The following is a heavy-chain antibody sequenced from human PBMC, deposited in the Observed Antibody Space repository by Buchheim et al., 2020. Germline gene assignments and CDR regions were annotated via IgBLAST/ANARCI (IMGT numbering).Heavy chain of an antibody. CDR1: GFTFSSYA. V-gene: IGHV3-23*01. Sequence: EVQLLESGGGLVQPGGSLRLSCAASGFTFSSYAMSWVRQAPGKGLEWVSAISGSGGSTYYADSVKGRFTISRDNSKTTLYLQMNSLRAEDMAVYYCAKDPGKGFIYYYYGMDVWGQGTT. CDR2: ISGSGGST. D-gene: IGHD3-10*01. CDR3: AKDPGKGFIYYYYGMDV. J-gene: IGHJ6*02.